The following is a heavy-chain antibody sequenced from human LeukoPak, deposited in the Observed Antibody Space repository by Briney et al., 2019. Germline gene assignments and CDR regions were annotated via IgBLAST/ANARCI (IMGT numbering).Heavy chain of an antibody. D-gene: IGHD2/OR15-2a*01. CDR2: FGRSGNT. V-gene: IGHV3-23*01. J-gene: IGHJ4*02. CDR1: GFNFGIYA. CDR3: AKSFLTAALGFDY. Sequence: GGSLRLSCAASGFNFGIYAMSWVRQVPGKGLEGVSTFGRSGNTYYADSVKGRFTISRDNSRKMLYLQMSSLRAEDTALYYCAKSFLTAALGFDYWGQGTLVTVSS.